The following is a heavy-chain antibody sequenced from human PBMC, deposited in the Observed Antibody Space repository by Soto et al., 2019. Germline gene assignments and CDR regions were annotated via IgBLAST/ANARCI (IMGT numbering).Heavy chain of an antibody. CDR2: ISSSGSTI. CDR1: GFTFSSYG. CDR3: ARDHKGGYYYYGMDV. J-gene: IGHJ6*02. V-gene: IGHV3-48*03. Sequence: PGGSLRLSCAASGFTFSSYGMNWVRQAPGKGLEWVSYISSSGSTIYYADSVKGRFTISRDNAKNSLYLQMNSLRAEDTAVYYCARDHKGGYYYYGMDVWGQGTTVTVSS.